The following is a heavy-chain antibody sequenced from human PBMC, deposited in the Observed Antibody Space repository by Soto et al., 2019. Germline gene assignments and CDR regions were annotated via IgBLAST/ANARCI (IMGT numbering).Heavy chain of an antibody. CDR3: GRANSAGVQGGWFDP. D-gene: IGHD2-15*01. J-gene: IGHJ5*02. V-gene: IGHV1-8*01. CDR2: MNPNSGNT. CDR1: GYTFTSYD. Sequence: QVQLVQSGAEVKKPGASVKVSCKASGYTFTSYDINWVRQATGQGLEWMGWMNPNSGNTGYAQKFQGRVTMTRNTSIGTAYMDLSSLRSDDTAVYYCGRANSAGVQGGWFDPWGQGTLVTVSS.